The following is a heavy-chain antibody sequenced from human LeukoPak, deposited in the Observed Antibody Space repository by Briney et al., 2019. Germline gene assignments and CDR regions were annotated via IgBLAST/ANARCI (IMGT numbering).Heavy chain of an antibody. V-gene: IGHV3-23*01. CDR1: GFTFRSCA. J-gene: IGHJ4*02. CDR2: ITGSGAPT. D-gene: IGHD6-19*01. Sequence: PGGSLRLSCAASGFTFRSCAMSWVRQAPGKGLEWVSTITGSGAPTYYADSVKGRFTVSRDNSENTVYLRMNSLRAEDTAVYYCARAVAGAFDYWGQGTQVTVSS. CDR3: ARAVAGAFDY.